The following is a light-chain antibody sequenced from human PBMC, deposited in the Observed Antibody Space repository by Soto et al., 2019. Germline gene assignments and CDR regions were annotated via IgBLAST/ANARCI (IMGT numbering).Light chain of an antibody. V-gene: IGKV1-5*03. Sequence: DIQMTQSPSTLSASVGDRVTVTCRASRSISSWVAWYQQKPGKAPKLLIYKASALESGVPSRFSGSGSGTEFTLTISSLQPDDFAIYYCQQYNSSPWTFGHGTKVEVK. CDR2: KAS. CDR1: RSISSW. J-gene: IGKJ1*01. CDR3: QQYNSSPWT.